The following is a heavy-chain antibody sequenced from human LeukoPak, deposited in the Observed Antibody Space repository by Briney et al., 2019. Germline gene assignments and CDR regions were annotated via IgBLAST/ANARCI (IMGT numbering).Heavy chain of an antibody. CDR1: GYTFMTYD. Sequence: GASVKVSCKASGYTFMTYDINWVRQATGQGLEWMGWMNPDSGNTGYTPKFQGRVTLTRNTSIRTAYVELSSLRSDDTAVYYCVRAMWSGQLYYPGAYWGQGTLVTVSS. J-gene: IGHJ4*02. CDR2: MNPDSGNT. D-gene: IGHD3-10*01. V-gene: IGHV1-8*01. CDR3: VRAMWSGQLYYPGAY.